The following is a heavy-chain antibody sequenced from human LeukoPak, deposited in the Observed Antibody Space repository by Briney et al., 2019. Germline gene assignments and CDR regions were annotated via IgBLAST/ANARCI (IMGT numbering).Heavy chain of an antibody. CDR3: AKDPAGYYDSSGYYDY. D-gene: IGHD3-22*01. J-gene: IGHJ4*02. CDR2: IYYSERT. CDR1: GGSISSGGYY. V-gene: IGHV4-31*03. Sequence: PSETLSLTCTVSGGSISSGGYYWSWIRQHPGKGLEWIGYIYYSERTYYNPSLESRVTMSVDTSKNHFSLKLSSVTAADTAVYYCAKDPAGYYDSSGYYDYWGQGTLVTVSS.